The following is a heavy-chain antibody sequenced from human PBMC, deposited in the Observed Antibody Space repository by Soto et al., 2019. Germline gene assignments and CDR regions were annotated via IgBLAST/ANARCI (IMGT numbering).Heavy chain of an antibody. CDR2: INGDGRDT. D-gene: IGHD4-17*01. CDR1: GFTFSDYW. Sequence: EVQLVESGGDLVQPGGSLRLSCAASGFTFSDYWMHWVRHAPGKGLVWVPLINGDGRDTTYADSVKGRFTISSDNTKNDVYLQTNTLRAEHTAVYYWARDPTTGLDSWGQGTLVTVSS. CDR3: ARDPTTGLDS. V-gene: IGHV3-74*01. J-gene: IGHJ4*02.